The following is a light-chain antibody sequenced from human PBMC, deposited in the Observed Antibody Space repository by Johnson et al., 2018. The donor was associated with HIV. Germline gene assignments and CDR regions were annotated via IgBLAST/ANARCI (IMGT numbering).Light chain of an antibody. CDR1: NSNIGNNY. J-gene: IGLJ1*01. V-gene: IGLV1-51*01. Sequence: QSVLTQSPSVSAAPGQKVTISCSGSNSNIGNNYVSWYKHLPGTAPKLLIYDNDQRPSGIPDRFSASKSGTSATLDITGLQTGDGADYYCATWDSSLSAGRVFGTGTKVTVL. CDR2: DND. CDR3: ATWDSSLSAGRV.